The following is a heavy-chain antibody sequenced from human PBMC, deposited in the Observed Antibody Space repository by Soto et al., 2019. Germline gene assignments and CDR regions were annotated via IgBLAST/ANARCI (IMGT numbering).Heavy chain of an antibody. V-gene: IGHV4-31*03. CDR2: ISHSGST. D-gene: IGHD2-2*02. CDR3: AREYTYGSNFFDC. J-gene: IGHJ4*02. Sequence: SETLSLTCTVSGVSISSAAYYWSWIRQHPGKGLEWIGYISHSGSTYYNPSLKSRVIISVDTSKNQFSLSLTSVTAADTAVHYCAREYTYGSNFFDCWGQGAQVTVSS. CDR1: GVSISSAAYY.